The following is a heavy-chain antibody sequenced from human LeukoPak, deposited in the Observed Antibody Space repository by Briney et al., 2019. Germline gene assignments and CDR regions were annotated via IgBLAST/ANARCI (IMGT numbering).Heavy chain of an antibody. J-gene: IGHJ4*02. Sequence: ASVSVSCKASGYTFTSYGISWVRQAPGQGLEWMGWISAYNGNTNYAQKLQGRVTMTTDTSTSTAYMELRSLRSDDTAVYYCARDPSITMVRGVITQVDYWGQGTLVTVSS. CDR3: ARDPSITMVRGVITQVDY. CDR1: GYTFTSYG. D-gene: IGHD3-10*01. V-gene: IGHV1-18*01. CDR2: ISAYNGNT.